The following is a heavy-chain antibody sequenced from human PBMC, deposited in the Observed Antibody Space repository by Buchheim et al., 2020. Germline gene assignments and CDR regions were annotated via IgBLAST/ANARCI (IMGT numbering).Heavy chain of an antibody. CDR2: INHSGST. CDR3: ARGSITIFGVVITDSYYYYGMDV. V-gene: IGHV4-34*01. D-gene: IGHD3-3*01. Sequence: QVQLQQWGAGLLKPSETLSLTCAVYGGSFSGYYWSWIRQPPGKGLEWIGEINHSGSTNYNPSLKSRVTISVDTSKHQFSLKLSSVTAADTAVYYCARGSITIFGVVITDSYYYYGMDVWGQGTT. CDR1: GGSFSGYY. J-gene: IGHJ6*02.